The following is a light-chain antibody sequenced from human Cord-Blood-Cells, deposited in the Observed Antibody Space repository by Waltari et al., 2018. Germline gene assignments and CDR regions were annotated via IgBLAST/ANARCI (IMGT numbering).Light chain of an antibody. CDR3: QQYYSTPRT. CDR1: QSVLYSSNNKNY. V-gene: IGKV4-1*01. J-gene: IGKJ4*02. CDR2: WAS. Sequence: DIVMTQSSDSLAVSLGERATINCKSRQSVLYSSNNKNYLTWYQQKPGQPPKLLIYWASTRESGVPYRFSGSGSGTDFTLTISSLQAEDVAVYYCQQYYSTPRTFGRGTKVEIK.